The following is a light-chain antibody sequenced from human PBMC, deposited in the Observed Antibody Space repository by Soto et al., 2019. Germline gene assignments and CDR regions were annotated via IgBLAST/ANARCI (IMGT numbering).Light chain of an antibody. V-gene: IGLV2-23*01. Sequence: QSALTQPASVSGSPGLSITISCTGTSSDVGNYNLVSWYQQHPGKAPKLIIYEGTKRPSGVSNRFSVSKSGNTASLTISGLQAEDEADYYCCSYAGSSSLVFGGGTKLTVL. J-gene: IGLJ3*02. CDR3: CSYAGSSSLV. CDR1: SSDVGNYNL. CDR2: EGT.